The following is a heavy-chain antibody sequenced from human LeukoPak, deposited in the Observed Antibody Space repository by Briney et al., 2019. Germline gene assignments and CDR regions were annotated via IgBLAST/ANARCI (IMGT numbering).Heavy chain of an antibody. CDR1: GFTFSSYG. D-gene: IGHD3-10*01. V-gene: IGHV3-30*18. Sequence: GGSLRLSCAASGFTFSSYGMHWVRQAPGKGLEWVAVISYDGSNKYYADSVKGRFTISRDNSKNTLYLQMNSLRAEDTAVYYCAKEALVRGVITNNWFDPWGQGTLVTVSS. CDR3: AKEALVRGVITNNWFDP. J-gene: IGHJ5*02. CDR2: ISYDGSNK.